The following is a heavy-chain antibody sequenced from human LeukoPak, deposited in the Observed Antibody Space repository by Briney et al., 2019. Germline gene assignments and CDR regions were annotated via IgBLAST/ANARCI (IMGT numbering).Heavy chain of an antibody. CDR3: ARIMTTVTFFDY. Sequence: GGSLRLSCAASGFIVSSNYMSWVRQAPGKGLEWVAYIGSSGTTVYYANSVKGRFTISSDNAENSPYLQMNSLRIEDTAVYYCARIMTTVTFFDYWGQGTLVTVSS. D-gene: IGHD4-17*01. J-gene: IGHJ4*02. CDR2: IGSSGTTV. V-gene: IGHV3-11*04. CDR1: GFIVSSNY.